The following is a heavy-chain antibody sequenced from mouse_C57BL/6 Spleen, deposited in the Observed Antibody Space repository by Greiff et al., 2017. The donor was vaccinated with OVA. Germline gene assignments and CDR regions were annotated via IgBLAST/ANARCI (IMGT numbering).Heavy chain of an antibody. J-gene: IGHJ4*01. CDR3: ARKRVTTVEDWAMDY. V-gene: IGHV2-2*01. Sequence: QVQLKESGPGLVQPSQSLSITCTVSGFSLTSYGVHWVRQSPGKGLEWLGVIWSGGSTDYNAAFISRLSISKDNSKSQVFFKMNSLQADDTAIYYCARKRVTTVEDWAMDYWGQGTSVTVSS. CDR2: IWSGGST. CDR1: GFSLTSYG. D-gene: IGHD1-1*01.